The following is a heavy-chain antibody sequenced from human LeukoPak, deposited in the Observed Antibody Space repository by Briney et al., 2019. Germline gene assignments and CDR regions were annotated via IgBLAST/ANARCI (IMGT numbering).Heavy chain of an antibody. V-gene: IGHV6-1*01. D-gene: IGHD6-13*01. CDR3: ARDPGSSWYFDY. CDR2: TYYRSKWCN. CDR1: GDXVSSNSAG. Sequence: SQTLSLTCVISGDXVSSNSAGWNWIRQSPSRGLEWLVRTYYRSKWCNDYAVSVKSRITINPDTSKNQFSLQLNSVTPEDTAVYYCARDPGSSWYFDYWGQGTLVTVSS. J-gene: IGHJ4*02.